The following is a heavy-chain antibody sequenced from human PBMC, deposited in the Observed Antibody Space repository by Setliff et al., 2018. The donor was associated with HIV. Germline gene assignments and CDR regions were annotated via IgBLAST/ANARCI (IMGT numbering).Heavy chain of an antibody. CDR3: AREIRTVYTGGHYFYGIDV. J-gene: IGHJ6*02. CDR1: GFTFSSYD. V-gene: IGHV3-13*01. D-gene: IGHD3-16*01. CDR2: IGTGGDT. Sequence: PGGSLRLSWEASGFTFSSYDFHWVRQAAGKGLEWVSAIGTGGDTYYVDSVKGRFTISRENARNSLYLQMNSLRAGDTAVYYCAREIRTVYTGGHYFYGIDVWGQGTAVTVSS.